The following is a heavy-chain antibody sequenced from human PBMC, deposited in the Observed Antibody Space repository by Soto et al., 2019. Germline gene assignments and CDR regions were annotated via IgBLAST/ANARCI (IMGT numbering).Heavy chain of an antibody. V-gene: IGHV2-5*01. J-gene: IGHJ1*01. CDR3: AHRPRTGSGYFYFED. CDR1: GVSLSTSGVA. Sequence: QVTLKETGPPVVRPTQTLTLTCSLSGVSLSTSGVAVGWVRQPPGKALEWLALMYWNGDKRYSPSLETRLTIAKDTSKNQVVLTMTSMDPVDTATYFCAHRPRTGSGYFYFEDWGQGSLVTASS. CDR2: MYWNGDK. D-gene: IGHD3-22*01.